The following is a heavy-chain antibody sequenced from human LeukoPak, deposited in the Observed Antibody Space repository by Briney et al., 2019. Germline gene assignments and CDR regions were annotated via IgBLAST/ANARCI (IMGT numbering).Heavy chain of an antibody. CDR3: ANLKGYYDSSGQIDY. CDR1: GYTFTSYG. CDR2: IIPILGIA. J-gene: IGHJ4*02. D-gene: IGHD3-22*01. Sequence: ASVKVSCKASGYTFTSYGISWVRQAPGQGLEWMGRIIPILGIANYAQKFQGRVTITADKSTSTAYMELSSLRSEDTAVYYCANLKGYYDSSGQIDYWGQGTLVTVSS. V-gene: IGHV1-69*04.